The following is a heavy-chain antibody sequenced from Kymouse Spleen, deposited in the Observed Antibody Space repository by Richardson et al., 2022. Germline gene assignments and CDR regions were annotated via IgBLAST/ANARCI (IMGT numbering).Heavy chain of an antibody. J-gene: IGHJ6*02. Sequence: QVQLVQSGSELKKPGASVKVSCKASGYTFTSYAMNWVRQAPGQGLEWMGWINTNTGNPTYAQGFTGRFVFSLDTSVSTAYLQICSLKAEDTAVYYCARGYDFWSGYYIPYDYYYGMDVWGQGTTVTVSS. CDR2: INTNTGNP. CDR1: GYTFTSYA. D-gene: IGHD3-3*01. V-gene: IGHV7-4-1*01. CDR3: ARGYDFWSGYYIPYDYYYGMDV.